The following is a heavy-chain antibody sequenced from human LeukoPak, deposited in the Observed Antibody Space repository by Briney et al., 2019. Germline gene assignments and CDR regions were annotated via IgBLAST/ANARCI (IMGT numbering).Heavy chain of an antibody. CDR1: GFTFSSYE. CDR3: AKDVGSTIDTSGYYYRNRKGAIDM. V-gene: IGHV3-30*02. CDR2: ILFDGSNK. Sequence: GGSLRLSCAASGFTFSSYEMNWVRQAPGKGLEWVAFILFDGSNKYYTDSVKGRFTISRDDSKNTLFLQMKSLRAEDTAVYYCAKDVGSTIDTSGYYYRNRKGAIDMWGQGTRVTVSS. D-gene: IGHD3-22*01. J-gene: IGHJ3*02.